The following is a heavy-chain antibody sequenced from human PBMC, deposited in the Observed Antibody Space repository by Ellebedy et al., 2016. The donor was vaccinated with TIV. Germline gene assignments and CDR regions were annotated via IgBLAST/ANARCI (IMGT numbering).Heavy chain of an antibody. J-gene: IGHJ4*02. CDR3: ARHLYYYDSSGYTVSQFDY. D-gene: IGHD3-22*01. CDR1: GGSISSYY. V-gene: IGHV4-59*01. CDR2: IYNSGST. Sequence: SETLSLTCTVSGGSISSYYWSWIRQPPGKGLEWIGYIYNSGSTNYNPSLKSRVTISGDTSKNQLSLKLSSVTAADTAVYYCARHLYYYDSSGYTVSQFDYWGQGILVTVSS.